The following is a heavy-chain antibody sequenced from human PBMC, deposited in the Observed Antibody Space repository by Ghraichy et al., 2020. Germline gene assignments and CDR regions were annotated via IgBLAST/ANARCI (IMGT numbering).Heavy chain of an antibody. CDR3: ARHKGLQYAQYFDS. Sequence: SETLSLTCTVSGDSISNYYWSWIRQPPGKGLEWIGYIYYSGNTKYNPSLKSRVTISVDTSNTQFSLKLSSVTAADTAVYYCARHKGLQYAQYFDSWGQGTLVTVSS. D-gene: IGHD4-11*01. CDR1: GDSISNYY. J-gene: IGHJ4*02. V-gene: IGHV4-59*08. CDR2: IYYSGNT.